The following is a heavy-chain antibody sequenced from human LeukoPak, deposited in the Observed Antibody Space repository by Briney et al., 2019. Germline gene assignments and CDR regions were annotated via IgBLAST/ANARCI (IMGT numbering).Heavy chain of an antibody. CDR1: GFSLRTSGVG. CDR2: IYWDDDK. V-gene: IGHV2-5*02. J-gene: IGHJ3*02. Sequence: SGPTLVHPTQPLTLTCAFSGFSLRTSGVGVGWIGQPPGKALEWLALIYWDDDKRYSPSLKSRLTITKDTSKNQVVLTMTNMDPVDRATYYCAHRRIALWAFDIWGQGTMVTVSS. D-gene: IGHD6-13*01. CDR3: AHRRIALWAFDI.